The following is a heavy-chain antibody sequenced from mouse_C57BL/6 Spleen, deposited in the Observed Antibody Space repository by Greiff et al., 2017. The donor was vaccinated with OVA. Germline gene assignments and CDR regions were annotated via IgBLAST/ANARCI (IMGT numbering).Heavy chain of an antibody. V-gene: IGHV1-62-2*01. D-gene: IGHD1-1*01. CDR3: ERHEDGSYGKPHWYFDV. CDR1: GYTFTEYT. Sequence: QVQLQQSGAELVKPGASVKLSCKASGYTFTEYTIHWVKQRSGQGLEWIGWFYPGSGSIKYNEKFKDKATLTADKSSSTVYMELSRLTSEDSAVYFCERHEDGSYGKPHWYFDVWGTGTTVTVSS. J-gene: IGHJ1*03. CDR2: FYPGSGSI.